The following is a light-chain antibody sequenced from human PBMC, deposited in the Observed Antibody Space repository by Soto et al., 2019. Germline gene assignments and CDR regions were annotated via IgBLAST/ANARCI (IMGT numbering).Light chain of an antibody. Sequence: IMMTHSVAAVSIYQDERATHSCRASQSVSSSLAWYQQKPGQAPRLLIYGASTRATGIPARFSGSGSGTEFTLTINSLQSEDFAVYYCQQYNNWWSFGQGTKVDI. V-gene: IGKV3-15*01. J-gene: IGKJ1*01. CDR3: QQYNNWWS. CDR2: GAS. CDR1: QSVSSS.